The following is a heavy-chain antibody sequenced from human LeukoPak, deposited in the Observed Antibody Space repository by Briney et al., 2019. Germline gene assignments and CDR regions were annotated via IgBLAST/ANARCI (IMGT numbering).Heavy chain of an antibody. CDR3: AREVYGSSGYYVGEYYFDY. J-gene: IGHJ4*02. CDR2: IYHSGST. CDR1: GGSISSGGYS. Sequence: PSQTLSLTCAVSGGSISSGGYSWSWIRQPPGKGLEWIGYIYHSGSTYYNPSLKSRVTISVDRSKNQFSLKLSSVTAADTAVYYCAREVYGSSGYYVGEYYFDYWGQGTLVTVSS. D-gene: IGHD3-22*01. V-gene: IGHV4-30-2*01.